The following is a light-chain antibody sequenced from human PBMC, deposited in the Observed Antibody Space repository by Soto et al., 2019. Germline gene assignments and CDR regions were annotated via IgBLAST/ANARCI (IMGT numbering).Light chain of an antibody. CDR1: KIGFKS. CDR3: QVWHSDDHHYV. Sequence: SYELTQPPSVSVAPGQTATITCEGKKIGFKSVNWYQQQPGQAPVLVVYDDTARPSGVPARFSASSSGNTATLTISRVEAGDEADYYCQVWHSDDHHYVFGTGTRVTVL. CDR2: DDT. J-gene: IGLJ1*01. V-gene: IGLV3-21*02.